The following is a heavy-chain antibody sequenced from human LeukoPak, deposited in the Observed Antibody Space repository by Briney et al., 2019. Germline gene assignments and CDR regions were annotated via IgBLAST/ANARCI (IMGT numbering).Heavy chain of an antibody. CDR3: AREGQTRDAFDI. Sequence: GGSLRLSCGTSGFTFSNYAMSWVRQAPGKGLEWVSAISGSGSNTYYADSVKGRLTISRDNSKNTLYLQMSSLRVEDTAVYYCAREGQTRDAFDIWGQGTMVTVSS. J-gene: IGHJ3*02. CDR2: ISGSGSNT. CDR1: GFTFSNYA. V-gene: IGHV3-23*01. D-gene: IGHD4-11*01.